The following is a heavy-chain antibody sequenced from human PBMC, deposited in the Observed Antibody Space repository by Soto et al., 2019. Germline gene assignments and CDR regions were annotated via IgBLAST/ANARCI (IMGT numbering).Heavy chain of an antibody. CDR2: ISGSGGST. CDR3: AKDVVPAAIRFRVVGATYFDY. D-gene: IGHD2-2*02. Sequence: PGGSLRLSCAASGFTFSSYAMSWVRQAPGKGLEWVSGISGSGGSTYYADSVKGRFTISRDNSKNTLYLQMNSLRAEDTAVYYCAKDVVPAAIRFRVVGATYFDYWGQGTLVTVSS. V-gene: IGHV3-23*01. CDR1: GFTFSSYA. J-gene: IGHJ4*02.